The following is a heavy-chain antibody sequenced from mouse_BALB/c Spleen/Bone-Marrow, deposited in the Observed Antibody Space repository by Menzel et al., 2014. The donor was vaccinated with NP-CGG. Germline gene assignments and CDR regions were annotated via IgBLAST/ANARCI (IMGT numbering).Heavy chain of an antibody. Sequence: VQRVESGAELVKPGTSVKLSCKASGYNFTSYRINWVKLRPGHGLEWIGDIYPGSGSTNHNEKFKSKATLTVDTSSSTAYMQLSSLASEDSALYYCARFSQLGLLAYWGQGTLVTVSA. J-gene: IGHJ3*01. CDR3: ARFSQLGLLAY. D-gene: IGHD3-1*01. CDR1: GYNFTSYR. CDR2: IYPGSGST. V-gene: IGHV1-55*01.